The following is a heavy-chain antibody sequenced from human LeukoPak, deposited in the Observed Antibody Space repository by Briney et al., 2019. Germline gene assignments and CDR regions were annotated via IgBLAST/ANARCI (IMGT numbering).Heavy chain of an antibody. Sequence: GGSLRLSCAASGFIFSIYAMSWVRQAPGKGLEWVANIKQDGSEKYYVDSVKGRFTISRDNAKNSLYLQMNSLRAEDTAVYYCASLISGWGEFDYWGQGTLVTVSS. CDR1: GFIFSIYA. D-gene: IGHD6-19*01. CDR3: ASLISGWGEFDY. V-gene: IGHV3-7*01. J-gene: IGHJ4*02. CDR2: IKQDGSEK.